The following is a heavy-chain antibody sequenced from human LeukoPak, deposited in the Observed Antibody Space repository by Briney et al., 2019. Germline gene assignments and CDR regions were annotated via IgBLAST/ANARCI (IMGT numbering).Heavy chain of an antibody. Sequence: ASVTVSCKASGYTFSSNAGNWVRQARGQGLEWMGWINTNTGNPTYAQGFSGRFVFSLDTSVSTAYLQITSLKAEDTAVYYCARDDNRDLDYWGQGTLVTVSS. J-gene: IGHJ4*02. CDR3: ARDDNRDLDY. V-gene: IGHV7-4-1*02. CDR2: INTNTGNP. CDR1: GYTFSSNA. D-gene: IGHD5-24*01.